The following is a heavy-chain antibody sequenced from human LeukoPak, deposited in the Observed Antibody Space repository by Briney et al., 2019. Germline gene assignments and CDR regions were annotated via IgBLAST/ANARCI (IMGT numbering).Heavy chain of an antibody. Sequence: ASVKVSCKACVYTLTRYYMYWVRETPGQGLEWMGIINPSGGSRTDAQKFQGRVTMSSDTSTSTVHMELSSLRSEDTAVYYCARGVGALDSWGQGTLVTVSS. D-gene: IGHD1-26*01. J-gene: IGHJ4*02. CDR3: ARGVGALDS. V-gene: IGHV1-46*01. CDR2: INPSGGSR. CDR1: VYTLTRYY.